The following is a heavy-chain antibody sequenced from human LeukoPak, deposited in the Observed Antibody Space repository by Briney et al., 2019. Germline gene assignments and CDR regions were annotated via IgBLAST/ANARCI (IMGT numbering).Heavy chain of an antibody. CDR2: ISTSGSTI. J-gene: IGHJ5*02. V-gene: IGHV3-48*03. CDR3: ARGRVNFDP. D-gene: IGHD3-10*01. Sequence: GGSLRLSCAASGFTFSNYEMNWVRQAPGKGLEWVSYISTSGSTIYYADSVKGRFTISRDNAKNPLYLQMNSLRAEDTAVYYCARGRVNFDPWGQGTLVTVSS. CDR1: GFTFSNYE.